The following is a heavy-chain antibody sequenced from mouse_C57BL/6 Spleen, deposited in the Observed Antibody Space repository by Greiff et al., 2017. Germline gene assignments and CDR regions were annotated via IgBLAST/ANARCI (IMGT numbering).Heavy chain of an antibody. CDR2: INPYNGGT. V-gene: IGHV1-19*01. D-gene: IGHD4-1*01. Sequence: EVQLQQSGPVLVKPGASVKMSCKASGYTFTDYYMNWVKQSHGKSLEWIGVINPYNGGTSYNQKFKGKATLTVDKSSSTAYMELNSLTSEDSAVYYCARPELGLRFDVWGTGTTVTVSS. CDR1: GYTFTDYY. CDR3: ARPELGLRFDV. J-gene: IGHJ1*03.